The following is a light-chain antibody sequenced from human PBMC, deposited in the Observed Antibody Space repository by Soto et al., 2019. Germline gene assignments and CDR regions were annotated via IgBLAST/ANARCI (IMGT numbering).Light chain of an antibody. CDR3: RQSDSLQIT. J-gene: IGKJ5*01. CDR2: DAS. CDR1: QDISNY. Sequence: DIQMTQSPSSLSASVGDRVTITCRASQDISNYLNWYQQRPGKAPKLLIYDASNLERGVPSRFSVTRSGTDFTFAITSLQPEDVAKYYCRQSDSLQITFGQGTRLEI. V-gene: IGKV1-33*01.